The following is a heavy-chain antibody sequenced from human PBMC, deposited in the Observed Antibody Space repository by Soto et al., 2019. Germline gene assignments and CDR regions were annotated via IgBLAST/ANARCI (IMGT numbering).Heavy chain of an antibody. Sequence: EVQLVESGGGLVQLGGSLRLSCADSGLTFSSYDMHWVRQPTGKGLEWVSAIGIGGDTYYSDSVKGRFTISRDNAKNSLYLQMNNLRAGDTAVYYCARGDYLSWGQGTLVVVSS. CDR2: IGIGGDT. D-gene: IGHD4-17*01. CDR1: GLTFSSYD. V-gene: IGHV3-13*01. J-gene: IGHJ4*02. CDR3: ARGDYLS.